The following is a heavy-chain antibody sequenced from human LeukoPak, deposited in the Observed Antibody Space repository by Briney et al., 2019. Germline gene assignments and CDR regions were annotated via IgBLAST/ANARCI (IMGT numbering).Heavy chain of an antibody. Sequence: SETLSLTCTVSGGSITSSNYYWGWIRQPPGKGLEWIGSIYYSGRIYYNPSLKSRVTISVDTSKNQFSLKLSSVTAADTAVYYCARNIAVAGRGDYMDVWGKGTTVTISS. CDR1: GGSITSSNYY. CDR2: IYYSGRI. D-gene: IGHD6-19*01. J-gene: IGHJ6*03. V-gene: IGHV4-39*01. CDR3: ARNIAVAGRGDYMDV.